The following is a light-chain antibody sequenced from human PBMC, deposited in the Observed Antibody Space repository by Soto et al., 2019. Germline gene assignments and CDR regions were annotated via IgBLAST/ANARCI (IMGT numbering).Light chain of an antibody. CDR3: TSYTRSPHSV. V-gene: IGLV2-14*03. Sequence: QSVLTQPAYGSEPRGQSITVSCTGTSNDIGVSNYVSWYQQHPGKAPRLIIYAVDNRPSGVSARFSGSKSGNTASLTISGLQTEDEADYYCTSYTRSPHSVFGTGPKVTVL. CDR2: AVD. CDR1: SNDIGVSNY. J-gene: IGLJ1*01.